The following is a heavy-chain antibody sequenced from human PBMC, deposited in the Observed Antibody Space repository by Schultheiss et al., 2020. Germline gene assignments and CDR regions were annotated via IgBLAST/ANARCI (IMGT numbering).Heavy chain of an antibody. D-gene: IGHD3-10*01. CDR3: AKTGYRSTDYFES. J-gene: IGHJ4*02. CDR2: ISGSGGST. V-gene: IGHV3-23*01. Sequence: ESLKISYVASGFIFSNFGMHWVRQAPGKGLEWVSAISGSGGSTYYADSVKGRFTISRDNSKNTLYLQMDSLRADDTAIYYCAKTGYRSTDYFESWGPGALVTVSS. CDR1: GFIFSNFG.